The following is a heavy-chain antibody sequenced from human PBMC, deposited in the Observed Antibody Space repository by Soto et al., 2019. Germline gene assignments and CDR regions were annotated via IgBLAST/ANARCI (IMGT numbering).Heavy chain of an antibody. Sequence: SDTLSLTCSGSGVSISSISYYWGWFRQPPGKGLEWIGTIYYGGSSYSNPSLKSRVTISMDTSKNQFSLTLTSVTAADTAVYYCARNGSEWGKGTMVTVAS. CDR2: IYYGGSS. CDR3: ARNGSE. V-gene: IGHV4-39*01. CDR1: GVSISSISYY. J-gene: IGHJ1*01.